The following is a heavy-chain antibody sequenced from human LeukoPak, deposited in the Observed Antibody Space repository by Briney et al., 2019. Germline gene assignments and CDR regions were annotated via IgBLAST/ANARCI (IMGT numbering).Heavy chain of an antibody. CDR1: GYSISSGYY. D-gene: IGHD2-21*02. CDR3: ASDCGGDCYTSDY. Sequence: SESLSLTCAVSGYSISSGYYWGWIPPPPGKGREWSGIIYHSGSTYYNPSLKSRVTISVDTSKNQFSLKLSSVTAADTAVYYCASDCGGDCYTSDYWGQGTLVTVSS. J-gene: IGHJ4*02. CDR2: IYHSGST. V-gene: IGHV4-38-2*01.